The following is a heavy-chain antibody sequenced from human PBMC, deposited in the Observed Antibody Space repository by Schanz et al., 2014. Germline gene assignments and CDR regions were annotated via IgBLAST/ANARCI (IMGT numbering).Heavy chain of an antibody. V-gene: IGHV1-3*04. D-gene: IGHD5-12*01. CDR3: ARGIGGYGANNYFDY. J-gene: IGHJ4*02. Sequence: QVQVVQSGAELKKPGASVKVSCKASGYTFSSHGIHWLRQAPGQSFEWMGWINTGSGDTKYSQNFQGRVTITRDTSASTAYMELSSLRSEDTAVYSCARGIGGYGANNYFDYWGQGTLVNVSS. CDR1: GYTFSSHG. CDR2: INTGSGDT.